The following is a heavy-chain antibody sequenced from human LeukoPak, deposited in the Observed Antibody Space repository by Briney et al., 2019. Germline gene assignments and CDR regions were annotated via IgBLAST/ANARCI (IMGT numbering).Heavy chain of an antibody. CDR2: ISNSGNTI. J-gene: IGHJ4*02. Sequence: PGGSLRLSCAASGFTFSSYEMNWVRQAPGKGLEWISYISNSGNTIYYADSVKGRFTISRDTAKKSLYLQMNSLRAEDTAVYYCARDGGQQLVPGEFDYWGQGTLVTVSS. CDR3: ARDGGQQLVPGEFDY. V-gene: IGHV3-48*03. D-gene: IGHD3-10*01. CDR1: GFTFSSYE.